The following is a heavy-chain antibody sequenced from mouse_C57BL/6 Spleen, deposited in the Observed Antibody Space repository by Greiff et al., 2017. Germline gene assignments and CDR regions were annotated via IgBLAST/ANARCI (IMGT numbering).Heavy chain of an antibody. J-gene: IGHJ4*01. V-gene: IGHV7-3*01. D-gene: IGHD1-1*01. CDR1: GFTFTDYY. CDR2: IRNKANGYTT. Sequence: DVKLVESGGGLVQPGGSLSLSCAASGFTFTDYYMSWVRQPPGKALEWLGFIRNKANGYTTEYSASVKGRFTISRDNSQSILYLQMNALRAEDGATYYCARYIYKDYGGAMDYWGQGTSVTVSS. CDR3: ARYIYKDYGGAMDY.